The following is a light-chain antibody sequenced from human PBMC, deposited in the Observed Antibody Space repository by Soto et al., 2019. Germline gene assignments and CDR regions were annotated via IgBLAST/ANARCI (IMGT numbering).Light chain of an antibody. Sequence: QSALTQPASVSGSPGQSITISCTGTSSDVGSYNLVSWYQQHPGKAPKLMIYEASKLPSGVSHRFSGSKSGNTASLTISGLQAEYEADYYCCSYAGSSTWVFGGGTKLTVL. CDR3: CSYAGSSTWV. V-gene: IGLV2-23*01. CDR1: SSDVGSYNL. J-gene: IGLJ3*02. CDR2: EAS.